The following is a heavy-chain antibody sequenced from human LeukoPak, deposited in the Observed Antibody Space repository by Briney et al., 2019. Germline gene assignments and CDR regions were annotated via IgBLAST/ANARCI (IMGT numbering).Heavy chain of an antibody. Sequence: SVKLSCKASGGTFSSYAISWVRQAPGQGLEWMGGIIPIFGTANYAQKFQGRVTITTDEPTSTAYMELSSLRSEDTAVYYCARLSSSTTGWFDPWGQGTLVTVSS. D-gene: IGHD1/OR15-1a*01. V-gene: IGHV1-69*05. CDR1: GGTFSSYA. CDR3: ARLSSSTTGWFDP. J-gene: IGHJ5*02. CDR2: IIPIFGTA.